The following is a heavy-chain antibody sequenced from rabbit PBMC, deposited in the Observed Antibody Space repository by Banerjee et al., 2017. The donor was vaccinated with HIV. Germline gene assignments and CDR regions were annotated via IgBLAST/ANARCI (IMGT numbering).Heavy chain of an antibody. CDR2: IYTGSGTT. CDR3: ARRGSDWGDDL. Sequence: QEQLEESGGDLVKPEGSLTLTCTASAFSFSSSYWIYWVRQAPGKGLEWIGCIYTGSGTTYYASWAKGRFTISKTSSTTVTLQMTSLTAADTATYFCARRGSDWGDDLWGPGTLVTVS. J-gene: IGHJ4*01. D-gene: IGHD4-1*01. CDR1: AFSFSSSYW. V-gene: IGHV1S45*01.